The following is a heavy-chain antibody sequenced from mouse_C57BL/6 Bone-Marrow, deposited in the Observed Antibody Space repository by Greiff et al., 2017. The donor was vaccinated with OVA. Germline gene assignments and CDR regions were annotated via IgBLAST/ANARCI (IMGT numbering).Heavy chain of an antibody. J-gene: IGHJ3*01. CDR2: IYPRSGNT. Sequence: QVQLQQSGAELARPGASVKLSCKASGYTFTSYGISWVKQRTGQGLEWIGEIYPRSGNTYYNEKFKGKATLTADKSSRTAYMELRSLTSEDAAVYFCAPYYGSPFAYWGQGTLVTVSA. V-gene: IGHV1-81*01. CDR3: APYYGSPFAY. D-gene: IGHD1-1*01. CDR1: GYTFTSYG.